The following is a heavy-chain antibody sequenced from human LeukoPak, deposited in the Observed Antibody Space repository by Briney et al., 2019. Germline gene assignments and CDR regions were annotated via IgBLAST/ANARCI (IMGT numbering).Heavy chain of an antibody. CDR3: AKGYLGLPNHFDS. Sequence: PGRSLRLSCAASGFTFSSYAMHWVRQAPGKGLEWVAVISYDGSNKYYVGSVKGRFAISRDISMNTLYLQMNSLRAEDTAVYYCAKGYLGLPNHFDSWGQGTLVTVSS. V-gene: IGHV3-30*09. D-gene: IGHD3-10*01. J-gene: IGHJ4*02. CDR1: GFTFSSYA. CDR2: ISYDGSNK.